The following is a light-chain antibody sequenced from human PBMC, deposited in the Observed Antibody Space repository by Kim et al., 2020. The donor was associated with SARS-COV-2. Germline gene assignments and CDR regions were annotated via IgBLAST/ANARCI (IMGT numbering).Light chain of an antibody. CDR1: ETITSS. CDR3: QQYHLFWT. J-gene: IGKJ1*01. V-gene: IGKV3-15*01. CDR2: GAS. Sequence: SVSPGERATRSCGASETITSSLAWYQQKPGQAPRLLIYGASTRATGIPARFSGSGSGTEFTLTISSLQSEDSAVYYCQQYHLFWTFGHGTKVDIK.